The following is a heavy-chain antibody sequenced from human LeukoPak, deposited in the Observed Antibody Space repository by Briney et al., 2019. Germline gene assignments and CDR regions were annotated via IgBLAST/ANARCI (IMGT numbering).Heavy chain of an antibody. Sequence: GGSLRLSCAASGFTFSSYAMSWVRQAPGKGLEWVSAISGSGGSTYYADSVKGRFTISRDNSKNTLYLQMNSLRAEDTAVYYCAKDITGTTELPYYFDYWGQGTLVTVSP. J-gene: IGHJ4*02. CDR2: ISGSGGST. CDR1: GFTFSSYA. V-gene: IGHV3-23*01. CDR3: AKDITGTTELPYYFDY. D-gene: IGHD1-7*01.